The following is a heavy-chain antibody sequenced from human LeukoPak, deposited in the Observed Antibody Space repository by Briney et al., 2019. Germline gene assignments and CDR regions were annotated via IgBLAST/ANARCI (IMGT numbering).Heavy chain of an antibody. CDR2: INPRGGST. Sequence: GASVKVSSKASGYTFTNYFMHWVRQAPGQGLEWMGIINPRGGSTGYAQKFQGRITMTTDMSTRTVYMELSSLESEDTAVYYCARRDCVGDCYSNWFDPWGQGTLVTVSS. D-gene: IGHD2-21*02. CDR3: ARRDCVGDCYSNWFDP. V-gene: IGHV1-46*01. CDR1: GYTFTNYF. J-gene: IGHJ5*02.